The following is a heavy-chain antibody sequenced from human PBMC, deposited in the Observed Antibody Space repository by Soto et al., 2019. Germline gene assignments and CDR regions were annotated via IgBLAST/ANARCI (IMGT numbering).Heavy chain of an antibody. CDR2: IIPIFGTA. D-gene: IGHD5-12*01. CDR1: GGTFSSYA. Sequence: ASVKVSCKASGGTFSSYAISWVRQAPGQGLEWMGGIIPIFGTANYAQKFQGRVTITADESTSTAYMELSSLRSEDTAVYYCASLRYSGYFGYCGQGPLVTVSS. J-gene: IGHJ4*02. CDR3: ASLRYSGYFGY. V-gene: IGHV1-69*13.